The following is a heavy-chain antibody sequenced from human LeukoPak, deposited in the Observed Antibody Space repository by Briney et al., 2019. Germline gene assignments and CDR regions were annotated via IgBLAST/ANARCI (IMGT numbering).Heavy chain of an antibody. CDR1: GGSISSNDW. Sequence: SETLSLTCADSGGSISSNDWWNWVRQPPGKGLEWIGEIHHSGNSNYSRSLKSRLTISVDKSKNQFSLNLSSVTAADTAVYYCARAYASATWGQGTLVTTSS. CDR2: IHHSGNS. J-gene: IGHJ5*02. CDR3: ARAYASAT. V-gene: IGHV4-4*02. D-gene: IGHD3-22*01.